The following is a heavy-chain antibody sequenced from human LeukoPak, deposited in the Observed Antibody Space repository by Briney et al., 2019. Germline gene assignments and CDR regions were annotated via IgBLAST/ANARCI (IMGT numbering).Heavy chain of an antibody. CDR1: GGSISSSSYY. Sequence: SETLSLTCTVFGGSISSSSYYWGWIRQPPGKGLEWIAYINYSGSTIYNPSLKSRVTISLDTSKNQFSLKLSSMTDADTAVYYCARRGAARRYDGMDVWGQGTTVTVSS. CDR3: ARRGAARRYDGMDV. CDR2: INYSGST. J-gene: IGHJ6*02. D-gene: IGHD6-6*01. V-gene: IGHV4-61*05.